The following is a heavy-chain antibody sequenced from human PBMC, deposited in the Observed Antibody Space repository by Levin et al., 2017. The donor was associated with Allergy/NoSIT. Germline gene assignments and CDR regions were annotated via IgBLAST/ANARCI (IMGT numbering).Heavy chain of an antibody. J-gene: IGHJ3*02. CDR3: ARERRTTVPKGDAFDI. Sequence: SCTVSGGSISSGGYYWSWIRQHPGKGLEWIGYIYYSGSTYYNPSLKSRVTISVDTSKNQFSLKLSSVTAADTAVYYCARERRTTVPKGDAFDIWGQGTMVTVSS. CDR1: GGSISSGGYY. D-gene: IGHD4-17*01. V-gene: IGHV4-31*03. CDR2: IYYSGST.